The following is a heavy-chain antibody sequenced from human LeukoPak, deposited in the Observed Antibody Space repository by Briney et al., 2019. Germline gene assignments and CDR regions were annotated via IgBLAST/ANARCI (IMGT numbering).Heavy chain of an antibody. D-gene: IGHD1-1*01. J-gene: IGHJ4*02. V-gene: IGHV1-18*01. CDR1: GYVFSNYG. CDR3: ARDIDWTFEY. Sequence: ASVQVSCKASGYVFSNYGISWVRRAPGQGLEWMGWISGNGDKTDYAKNFRGRVTMTRDTSTSTAYMELRSLRSDDTALYYCARDIDWTFEYWGQGTLVTVSS. CDR2: ISGNGDKT.